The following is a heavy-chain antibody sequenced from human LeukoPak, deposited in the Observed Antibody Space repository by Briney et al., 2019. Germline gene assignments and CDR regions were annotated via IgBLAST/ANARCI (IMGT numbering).Heavy chain of an antibody. D-gene: IGHD5-24*01. J-gene: IGHJ4*02. Sequence: PSQTLSLTCTVSGGSISSGDYYWSWIRQPPGKGLEWIGYIYYSGSTNYNPSLKSRVTISVDTSKNQFSLKLSSVTAADTAVYYCARGKEMATMNYWGQGTLVTVSS. V-gene: IGHV4-61*08. CDR2: IYYSGST. CDR3: ARGKEMATMNY. CDR1: GGSISSGDYY.